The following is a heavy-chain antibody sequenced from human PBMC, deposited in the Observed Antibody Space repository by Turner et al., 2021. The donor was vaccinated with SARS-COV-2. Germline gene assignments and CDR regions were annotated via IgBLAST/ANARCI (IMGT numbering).Heavy chain of an antibody. D-gene: IGHD3-22*01. CDR2: IYYSGST. J-gene: IGHJ2*01. CDR3: ARVPTYDYDTSGYWYFDL. CDR1: GCSVSSYY. Sequence: QVQLQESGPGLVKPSETLSLTCTVTGCSVSSYYWSWIRQPPGKGLEWIGYIYYSGSTNYNPSLKSRVTISVDTSKNQFSLKLSSVTAADTAVYYWARVPTYDYDTSGYWYFDLWGRGTLVTVSS. V-gene: IGHV4-59*02.